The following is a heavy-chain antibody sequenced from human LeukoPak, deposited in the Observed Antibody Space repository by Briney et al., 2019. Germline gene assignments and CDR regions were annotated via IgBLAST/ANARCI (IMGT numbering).Heavy chain of an antibody. V-gene: IGHV3-48*02. D-gene: IGHD2-15*01. Sequence: GGSLRLSCAASGFTFSSYSMNWVRQARGKGLEWVSYIISSSSTIYYADCVKGRFTISRDNAKNSLYMQMNSLRDADTAVYYCARDLLQGFSYGMDVWGQGTTVTVS. CDR3: ARDLLQGFSYGMDV. CDR2: IISSSSTI. J-gene: IGHJ6*02. CDR1: GFTFSSYS.